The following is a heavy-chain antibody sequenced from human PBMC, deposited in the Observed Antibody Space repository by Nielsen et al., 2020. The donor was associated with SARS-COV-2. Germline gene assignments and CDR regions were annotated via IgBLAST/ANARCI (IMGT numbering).Heavy chain of an antibody. Sequence: GGSLRLSCAASGFTFSSYAMSWVRQAPGKGLEWVSAISGSGGSTYYADSVKGRFTISRDNSKNTLYLQMNSLRAEDTAVYYCAKRVDGGYSGYVGNWFDPWGQGTLVTVSS. CDR2: ISGSGGST. CDR3: AKRVDGGYSGYVGNWFDP. D-gene: IGHD5-12*01. V-gene: IGHV3-23*01. CDR1: GFTFSSYA. J-gene: IGHJ5*02.